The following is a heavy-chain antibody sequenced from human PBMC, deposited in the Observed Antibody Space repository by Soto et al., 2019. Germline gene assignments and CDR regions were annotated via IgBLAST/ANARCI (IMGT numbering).Heavy chain of an antibody. D-gene: IGHD2-2*01. Sequence: VESGGALVQPGGSLRLSFEGPGFPVSIVYMTWVPQVPGKGLEWASIRYGDGGSYHAESVKGRFTISTDDSENTLYLQMSSLRAEDTAVYYCAKRKYCPSTTCFDYWGQGTQVTVSS. J-gene: IGHJ4*02. CDR2: RYGDGGS. V-gene: IGHV3-66*01. CDR1: GFPVSIVY. CDR3: AKRKYCPSTTCFDY.